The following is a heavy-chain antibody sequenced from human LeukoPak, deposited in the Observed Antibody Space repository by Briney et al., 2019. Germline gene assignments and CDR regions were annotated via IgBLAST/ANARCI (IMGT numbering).Heavy chain of an antibody. CDR1: GFTFSSYG. CDR2: IRDDGSNK. J-gene: IGHJ4*02. CDR3: AKANVGYCSSTSCSVFDY. D-gene: IGHD2-2*01. V-gene: IGHV3-30*02. Sequence: GSLRLSCAASGFTFSSYGMPWVRQAPGKGVGGVAFIRDDGSNKYYADSVKGRFTISRDNSKNTLYLQMNSLRAEDTAVYYCAKANVGYCSSTSCSVFDYWGQGTLVTVSS.